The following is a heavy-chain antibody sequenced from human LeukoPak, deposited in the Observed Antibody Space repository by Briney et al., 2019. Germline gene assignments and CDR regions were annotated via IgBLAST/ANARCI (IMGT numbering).Heavy chain of an antibody. CDR1: GFTFSSYA. J-gene: IGHJ4*02. V-gene: IGHV3-23*01. CDR3: ARTSSGWYYFDY. D-gene: IGHD6-19*01. Sequence: GGSLRLSCAASGFTFSSYAMNWVRQAPGKGLEWVSVISGSGGSTYYADSVKGRFTISRDKSKNTLYLQMNSLRAEDTAVYYCARTSSGWYYFDYWGQGTLVTVSS. CDR2: ISGSGGST.